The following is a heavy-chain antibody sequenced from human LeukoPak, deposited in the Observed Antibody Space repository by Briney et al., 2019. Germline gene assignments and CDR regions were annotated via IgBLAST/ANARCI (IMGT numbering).Heavy chain of an antibody. CDR3: ARDWAYSGDLYFDY. V-gene: IGHV1-2*02. D-gene: IGHD5-12*01. CDR1: GYTFNGYY. J-gene: IGHJ4*02. CDR2: INPNSGGT. Sequence: ASVKVSCKASGYTFNGYYMHWVRQAPGQGLEWMGWINPNSGGTNYAQKFQGRVTMTRDTSISTAYMELSRLRSDDTAVYYCARDWAYSGDLYFDYWGQGTLVTVSS.